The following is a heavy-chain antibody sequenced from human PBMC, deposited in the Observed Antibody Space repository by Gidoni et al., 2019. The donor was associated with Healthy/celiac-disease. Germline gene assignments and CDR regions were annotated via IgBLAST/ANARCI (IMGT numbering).Heavy chain of an antibody. Sequence: QLQLVQSGAAVKKPGSSVKLSCKASGVTFSSYAISWVRQAPGQGLEWMGGIIPIFGTANYAQKFQGRVTITADESTSTAYMELSSLRSEDTAVYYCARDGGFVLTDYYYYYGMDVWGQGTTVTVSS. V-gene: IGHV1-69*01. CDR1: GVTFSSYA. CDR2: IIPIFGTA. J-gene: IGHJ6*02. D-gene: IGHD2-8*01. CDR3: ARDGGFVLTDYYYYYGMDV.